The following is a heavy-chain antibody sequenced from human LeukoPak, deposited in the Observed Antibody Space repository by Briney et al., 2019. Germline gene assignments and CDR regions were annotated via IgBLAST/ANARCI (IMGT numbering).Heavy chain of an antibody. V-gene: IGHV3-7*01. CDR2: IKQDGSEK. J-gene: IGHJ6*03. Sequence: HSGGSLGLSCAASGFTFSSYWMSWVRQAPGKGLVWVANIKQDGSEKYYVDSVKGRFTISRDNAKNSLYLQMNSLRAEDTAVYYCARDQVTMVRGEEDYYYYHYMDAWGKGTTVTVSS. CDR3: ARDQVTMVRGEEDYYYYHYMDA. D-gene: IGHD3-10*01. CDR1: GFTFSSYW.